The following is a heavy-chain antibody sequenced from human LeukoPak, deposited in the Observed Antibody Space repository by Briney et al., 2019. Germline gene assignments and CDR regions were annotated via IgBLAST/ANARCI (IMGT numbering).Heavy chain of an antibody. D-gene: IGHD6-6*01. V-gene: IGHV1-2*06. CDR1: GYTFTCYY. Sequence: ASVKVSCKASGYTFTCYYMHWVRQAPGQGLEWMGRINPNSGGTNYAQKFQGRVTMTRDTSISTAYMELSRLRSDDTAVYYCARDGSRGSSSSGVRYGYWGQGTLVTVSS. J-gene: IGHJ4*02. CDR2: INPNSGGT. CDR3: ARDGSRGSSSSGVRYGY.